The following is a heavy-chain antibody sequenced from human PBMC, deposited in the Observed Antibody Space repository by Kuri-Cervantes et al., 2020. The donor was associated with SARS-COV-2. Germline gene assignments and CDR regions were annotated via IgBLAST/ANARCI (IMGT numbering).Heavy chain of an antibody. V-gene: IGHV3-30-3*01. CDR3: ARAAWGSAGTHYYYYGMDV. D-gene: IGHD6-19*01. CDR2: ISYDGSNK. Sequence: GESLKISCAASGFTFSSYAMHWVRQAPGKGLEWVAVISYDGSNKYYADSVKGRFTISRDNSKNTLYLRMNSLRAEDTAVYYCARAAWGSAGTHYYYYGMDVWGQGTTVTVSS. J-gene: IGHJ6*02. CDR1: GFTFSSYA.